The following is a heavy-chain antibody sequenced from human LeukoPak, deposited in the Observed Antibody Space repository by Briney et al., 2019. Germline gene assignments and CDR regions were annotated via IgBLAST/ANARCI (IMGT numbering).Heavy chain of an antibody. Sequence: GASVKVSCKVSGYTLTELSMHWVRQAPGKGLEWMGGSDPEDGETIYAQKFQGRVTMTEDTSTDTAYMELSSLRSEDTAVYYCATYGRWAQPFDYWGQGTLVTVSS. CDR1: GYTLTELS. CDR2: SDPEDGET. CDR3: ATYGRWAQPFDY. D-gene: IGHD3-10*01. J-gene: IGHJ4*02. V-gene: IGHV1-24*01.